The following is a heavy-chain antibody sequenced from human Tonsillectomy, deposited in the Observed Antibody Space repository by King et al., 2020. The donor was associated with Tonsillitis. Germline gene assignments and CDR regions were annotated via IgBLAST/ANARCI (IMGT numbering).Heavy chain of an antibody. V-gene: IGHV4-34*01. Sequence: VQLQQWGAGLLKPSETLSLTCAVYGGSFSGDYWSWIRQPPGKGLDWIGEINHSGSTNYNPPLKSRATISVDTSKNQFSLKLSSVTAAATAVYYCARGPEEEQQLVGDWFDPWGQGTLVIVSS. CDR1: GGSFSGDY. J-gene: IGHJ5*02. D-gene: IGHD6-13*01. CDR2: INHSGST. CDR3: ARGPEEEQQLVGDWFDP.